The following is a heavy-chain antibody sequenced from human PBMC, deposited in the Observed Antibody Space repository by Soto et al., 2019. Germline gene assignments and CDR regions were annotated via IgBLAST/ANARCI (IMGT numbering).Heavy chain of an antibody. V-gene: IGHV1-3*01. CDR3: ARDPTVTTYAAFDI. Sequence: ASVKVSCKASGYTFTSYDINWVRQATGQRLEWMGWMNASNGNTKYSQKFQGRVTITRDTSASTAYMELSSLRSEDTAVYYCARDPTVTTYAAFDIWGQGTMVTVSS. CDR2: MNASNGNT. CDR1: GYTFTSYD. J-gene: IGHJ3*02. D-gene: IGHD4-17*01.